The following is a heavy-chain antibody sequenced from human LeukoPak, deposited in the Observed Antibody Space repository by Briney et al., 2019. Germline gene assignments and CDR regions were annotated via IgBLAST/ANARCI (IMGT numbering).Heavy chain of an antibody. CDR3: ARVWFGELSPPGWNAFDI. CDR1: GYSISSSNW. D-gene: IGHD3-10*01. J-gene: IGHJ3*02. Sequence: ESSETLSLTCAVSGYSISSSNWWGWIRQPPGKGLEWIGSIYYSGSTYYNPSLKSRVTISVDTSKNQFSLKLSSVTAADTAVYYCARVWFGELSPPGWNAFDIWGQGTMVTVSS. CDR2: IYYSGST. V-gene: IGHV4-28*03.